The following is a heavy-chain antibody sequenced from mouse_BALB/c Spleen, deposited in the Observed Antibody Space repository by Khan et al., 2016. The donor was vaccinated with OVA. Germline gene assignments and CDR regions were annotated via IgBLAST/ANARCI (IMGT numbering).Heavy chain of an antibody. J-gene: IGHJ2*01. CDR1: GYSITSDYA. D-gene: IGHD1-1*01. CDR3: ARSVTITTVVATYFDY. Sequence: EVQLQESGPGLVKPSQSLSLTCTVTGYSITSDYAWNWIRQFPGNKLEWMGYISYRGRTSYNPSLQSRISITRETSKNQFFLQLNSVTTEDTATYYCARSVTITTVVATYFDYWGQGTTLTVSS. CDR2: ISYRGRT. V-gene: IGHV3-2*02.